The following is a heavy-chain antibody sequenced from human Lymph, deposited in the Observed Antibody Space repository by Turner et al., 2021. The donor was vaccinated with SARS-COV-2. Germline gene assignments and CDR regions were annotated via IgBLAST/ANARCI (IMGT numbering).Heavy chain of an antibody. Sequence: QVQLVASGGGVVQPGRSLRLSWAASGFTFSNYGLHWVRQGPGKGREWVAVIWYNGSNKYYADSVKGRFTISRDNSKNTLYLQMNSLRAEDTAVYYCTRGSGAGDYWGQGTLVTVSS. CDR2: IWYNGSNK. CDR1: GFTFSNYG. V-gene: IGHV3-33*01. CDR3: TRGSGAGDY. D-gene: IGHD7-27*01. J-gene: IGHJ4*02.